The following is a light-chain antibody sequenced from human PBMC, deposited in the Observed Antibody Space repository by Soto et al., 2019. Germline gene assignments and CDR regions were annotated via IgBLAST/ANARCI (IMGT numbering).Light chain of an antibody. Sequence: ESVLTQSPGTLSLSPGERATLSCRASQNVYSSYLAWYQQKPGQAPRLLIYGASSRATGIPDRFSGSGSGTDVTLTISRLEPEDFAVYYWQQYGSSPWTFGQGTKVEIK. J-gene: IGKJ1*01. CDR2: GAS. V-gene: IGKV3-20*01. CDR1: QNVYSSY. CDR3: QQYGSSPWT.